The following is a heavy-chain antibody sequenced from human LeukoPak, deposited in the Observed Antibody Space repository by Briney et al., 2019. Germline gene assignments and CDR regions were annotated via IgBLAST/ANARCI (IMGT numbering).Heavy chain of an antibody. V-gene: IGHV4-38-2*01. CDR1: GYSISSAYY. D-gene: IGHD2-2*01. CDR3: ARNGTSGYFDY. Sequence: KPSETLSLTCAVSGYSISSAYYWGWIRQPPGKGLEWIGSIYHSGSTHYNPSLKSRVTISVDTSKNQFSLKLSSVTAADTAVYYCARNGTSGYFDYWDRGTLVTVSS. J-gene: IGHJ4*02. CDR2: IYHSGST.